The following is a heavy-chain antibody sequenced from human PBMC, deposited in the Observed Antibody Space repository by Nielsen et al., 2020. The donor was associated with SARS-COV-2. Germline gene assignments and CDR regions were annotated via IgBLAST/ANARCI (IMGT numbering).Heavy chain of an antibody. V-gene: IGHV2-70*01. Sequence: RQPPGKALEWLALIDWDDDKYYSTSLKTRLTISKDTSKNQVVLTMTNMDPVDTATYYCARTLWFGGGGPRGENWFDPWGQGTLVTVSS. CDR3: ARTLWFGGGGPRGENWFDP. CDR2: IDWDDDK. J-gene: IGHJ5*02. D-gene: IGHD3-10*01.